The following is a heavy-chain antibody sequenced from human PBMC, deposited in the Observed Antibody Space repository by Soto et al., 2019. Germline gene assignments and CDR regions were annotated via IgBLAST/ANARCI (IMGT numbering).Heavy chain of an antibody. CDR3: ARHILSGNYPDSFDC. CDR1: GGSISSTSYY. J-gene: IGHJ4*02. V-gene: IGHV4-39*01. Sequence: QLQLQESGPGLVKPSETLSLTCTVSGGSISSTSYYWGWIRQPPGKGLGWIGNVYYSGSTYYNPSLKSRVTISVDTSKNQFSLKLSSVTAADTAVYYCARHILSGNYPDSFDCWGQGTPVTVSS. D-gene: IGHD1-26*01. CDR2: VYYSGST.